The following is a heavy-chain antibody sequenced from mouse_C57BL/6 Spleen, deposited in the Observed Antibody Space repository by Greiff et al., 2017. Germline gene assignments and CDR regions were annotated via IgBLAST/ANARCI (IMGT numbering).Heavy chain of an antibody. D-gene: IGHD1-1*01. CDR2: IYPGDGDT. CDR3: ARSPYGKEYFDV. V-gene: IGHV1-80*01. CDR1: GYAFSSYW. Sequence: QVQLKQSGAELVKPGASVKISCKASGYAFSSYWMNWVKQRPGKGLEWIGQIYPGDGDTNYNGKFKGKATLTADKSSSTAYMQLSSLTSEDSAVYFCARSPYGKEYFDVWGTGTTVTVSS. J-gene: IGHJ1*03.